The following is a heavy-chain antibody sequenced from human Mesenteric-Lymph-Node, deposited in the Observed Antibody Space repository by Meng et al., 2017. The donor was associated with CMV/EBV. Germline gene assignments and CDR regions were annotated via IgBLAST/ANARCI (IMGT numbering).Heavy chain of an antibody. J-gene: IGHJ4*02. Sequence: GCISSGGYYWSWIRQHPGKGLEWIGYIYYSGSTYYNPSLKSRVTISVDTSKNQFSLKLSSVTAADTAVYYCARYCGGDCYSTTFDYWGQGTLVTVSS. CDR1: GCISSGGYY. CDR2: IYYSGST. D-gene: IGHD2-21*02. CDR3: ARYCGGDCYSTTFDY. V-gene: IGHV4-31*02.